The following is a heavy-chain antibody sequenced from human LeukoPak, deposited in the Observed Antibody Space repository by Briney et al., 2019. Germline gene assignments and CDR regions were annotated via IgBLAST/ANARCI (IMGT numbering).Heavy chain of an antibody. J-gene: IGHJ4*02. D-gene: IGHD2-21*01. V-gene: IGHV1-2*02. Sequence: ASVKVSCKASGYTFTDYYIHWVRQAPGQGLEWMGWINPNSGGTNYARKFQGRVTMTRDTSISTAYMELSRLRSDDTAVYYCARSAETNCGGDCYSFDYWGQGTLVTVSP. CDR3: ARSAETNCGGDCYSFDY. CDR1: GYTFTDYY. CDR2: INPNSGGT.